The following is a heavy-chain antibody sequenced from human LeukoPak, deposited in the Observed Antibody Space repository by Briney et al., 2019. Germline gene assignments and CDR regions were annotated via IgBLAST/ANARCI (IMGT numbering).Heavy chain of an antibody. J-gene: IGHJ4*02. CDR3: ASRGGSSGYHYIGY. V-gene: IGHV4-30-4*01. D-gene: IGHD3-22*01. Sequence: SETLSLTCTVSGGSISSGDYYWSWIRQPPGKGLEWIGYIYYSGSTYYNPSLKSRVTISVDTSKNQFSLKLSPVTAADTAVYYCASRGGSSGYHYIGYWGQGTLVTVSS. CDR2: IYYSGST. CDR1: GGSISSGDYY.